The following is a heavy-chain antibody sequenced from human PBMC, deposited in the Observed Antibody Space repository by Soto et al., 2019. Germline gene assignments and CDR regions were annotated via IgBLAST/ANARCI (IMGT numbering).Heavy chain of an antibody. V-gene: IGHV3-23*01. Sequence: EPQLLESGGGLAHPGGSLRLSCGASGFTFSSYAMNWVRQAPGKGLEWVADISGSGVSTYYADSVRGRSTISRDNSKKTLDLQMNSLRAEDTAVYYCAKFYCISTMCQAPAAKTTGGFEIWGQGTLVTVSS. CDR1: GFTFSSYA. J-gene: IGHJ3*02. D-gene: IGHD2-2*01. CDR3: AKFYCISTMCQAPAAKTTGGFEI. CDR2: ISGSGVST.